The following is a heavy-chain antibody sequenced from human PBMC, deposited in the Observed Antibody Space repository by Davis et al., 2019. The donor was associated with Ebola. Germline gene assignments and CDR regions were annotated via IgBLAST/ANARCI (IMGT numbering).Heavy chain of an antibody. CDR2: ISYDGSNK. CDR3: AKSIEGDIVVVPAADYYYGMDV. J-gene: IGHJ6*02. V-gene: IGHV3-30-3*02. D-gene: IGHD2-2*01. CDR1: GFTFSSYA. Sequence: GESLKISCAASGFTFSSYAMHWVRQAPGKGLEWVAVISYDGSNKYYADSVKGRFTISRDNSKNTLYLQMNSLGAEDTAVYYCAKSIEGDIVVVPAADYYYGMDVWGQGTTVTVSS.